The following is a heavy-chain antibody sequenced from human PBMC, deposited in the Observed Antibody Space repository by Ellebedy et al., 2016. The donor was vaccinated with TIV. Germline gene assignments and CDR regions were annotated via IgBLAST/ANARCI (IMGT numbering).Heavy chain of an antibody. Sequence: GGSLRLSCAASGFNFRSYWMTWVRQAPGKGLEWVAKIRQEGDEIYYVESVKGRFTISRDNAKNSLFLQMTSRRVEETAVYYCARRASYGDYAVQVNPWFDPWGQGTLVTVSS. CDR3: ARRASYGDYAVQVNPWFDP. CDR1: GFNFRSYW. D-gene: IGHD4-17*01. CDR2: IRQEGDEI. J-gene: IGHJ5*02. V-gene: IGHV3-7*01.